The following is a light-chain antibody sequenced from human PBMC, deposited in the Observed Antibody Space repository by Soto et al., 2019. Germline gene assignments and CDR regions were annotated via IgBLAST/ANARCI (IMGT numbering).Light chain of an antibody. CDR3: QSYDSSLSGSV. CDR1: SSDVGAYNY. V-gene: IGLV2-8*01. J-gene: IGLJ2*01. CDR2: EVT. Sequence: QSALTQPPSASGSPGQSVTISCTGTSSDVGAYNYVSWYQQHAGKAPKLVIYEVTKRPSGVPDRFSGSKSANTASLTVSGLQAEDEADYYCQSYDSSLSGSVFGGGTKVTVL.